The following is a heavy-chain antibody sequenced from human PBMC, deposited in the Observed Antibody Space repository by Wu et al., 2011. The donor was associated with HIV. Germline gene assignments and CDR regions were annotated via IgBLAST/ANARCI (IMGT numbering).Heavy chain of an antibody. V-gene: IGHV1-18*01. CDR2: ISPYDGDT. Sequence: SVKVSCKASGYTFNTYAISWVRQAPGQGLEWMGWISPYDGDTKYPRKLQGRVTMTTDTSTSTAYMELRSLRSDDTAVYYCARDDSSGWPEGFDYWGQGTLVTVSS. CDR1: GYTFNTYA. J-gene: IGHJ4*02. CDR3: ARDDSSGWPEGFDY. D-gene: IGHD6-19*01.